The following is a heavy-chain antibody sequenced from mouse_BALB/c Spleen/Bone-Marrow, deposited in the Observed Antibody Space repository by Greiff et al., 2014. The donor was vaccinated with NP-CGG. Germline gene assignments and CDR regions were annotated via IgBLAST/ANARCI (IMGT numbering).Heavy chain of an antibody. V-gene: IGHV1S22*01. CDR3: TQDY. Sequence: LQQSGSELVRPGASVKLSCKASGYTFTSYWMHWVKQRPGQGLEWIGNIYPGSGSTNYDEKFKSKATLTVDTSSSTAYMQLSSLTSEDSAVYYCTQDYWGQGTTLTVSS. CDR2: IYPGSGST. J-gene: IGHJ2*01. CDR1: GYTFTSYW.